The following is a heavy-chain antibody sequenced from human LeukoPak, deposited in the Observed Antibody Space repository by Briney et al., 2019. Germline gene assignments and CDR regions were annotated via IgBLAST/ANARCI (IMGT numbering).Heavy chain of an antibody. J-gene: IGHJ5*02. D-gene: IGHD3-22*01. CDR3: AKDRAYYYDSSGYL. Sequence: GGSLRLSRAASGFTFSSYGMHWVRQAPGKGLEWVAFIRYDGSNKYYADSVKGRFTISRDNSKNTLYLQMNSLRAEDTAVYYCAKDRAYYYDSSGYLWGQGTLVTVSS. CDR1: GFTFSSYG. V-gene: IGHV3-30*02. CDR2: IRYDGSNK.